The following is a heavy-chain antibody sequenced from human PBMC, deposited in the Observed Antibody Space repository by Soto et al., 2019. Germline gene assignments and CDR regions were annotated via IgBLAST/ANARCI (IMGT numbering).Heavy chain of an antibody. D-gene: IGHD3-16*01. CDR1: GFSLSSKGMR. J-gene: IGHJ4*02. CDR3: ARSPGGFTVATYFFDY. CDR2: IDWDDDK. Sequence: SGPTLVNPTQTLTLTCTFSGFSLSSKGMRVSWIRQPPGKALEWLARIDWDDDKFYRPSLRTRLAISKGTSKNQVVLTMTNVDPMDTATYYCARSPGGFTVATYFFDYWGQGTLVTVS. V-gene: IGHV2-70*04.